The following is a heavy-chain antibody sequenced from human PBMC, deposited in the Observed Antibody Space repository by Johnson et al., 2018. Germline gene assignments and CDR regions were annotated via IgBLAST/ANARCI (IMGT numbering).Heavy chain of an antibody. CDR1: GFTFDDYA. CDR3: AKDMGLWRGYGWDY. CDR2: ISWNSGSI. D-gene: IGHD4/OR15-4a*01. Sequence: EVQLLESGGGLVQPGGSXRLPCAASGFTFDDYAIHWVRQPPGKGLEWVSSISWNSGSIGYADSVKGRFTISRDNAKNSLYLQMNSLRGEDTALYYCAKDMGLWRGYGWDYWGQGTLVTVSS. J-gene: IGHJ4*02. V-gene: IGHV3-9*01.